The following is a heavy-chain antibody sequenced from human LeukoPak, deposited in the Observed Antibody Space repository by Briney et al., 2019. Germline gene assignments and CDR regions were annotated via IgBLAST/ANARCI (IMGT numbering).Heavy chain of an antibody. J-gene: IGHJ4*02. V-gene: IGHV4-59*01. D-gene: IGHD1-20*01. CDR3: ARSTDNWNAHLDY. CDR1: GGSISSYY. Sequence: SETLPLTCTVSGGSISSYYWSWIRQPPGKGLEWIGYIYYSGSTNYNPSLKSRVTISVDTSENQFSLKLSSVTAADTAVYYCARSTDNWNAHLDYWGQGTLVTVSS. CDR2: IYYSGST.